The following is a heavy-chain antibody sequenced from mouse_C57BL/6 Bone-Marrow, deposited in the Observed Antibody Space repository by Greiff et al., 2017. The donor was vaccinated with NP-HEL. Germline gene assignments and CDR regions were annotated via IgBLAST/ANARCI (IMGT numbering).Heavy chain of an antibody. CDR1: GFSLTSYA. V-gene: IGHV2-9-1*01. D-gene: IGHD1-1*01. CDR3: ASYGSSYYYAMDY. J-gene: IGHJ4*01. CDR2: IWTGGGT. Sequence: VKLMESGPGLVAPSQSLSITCTVSGFSLTSYAISWVRQPPGKGLEWLGVIWTGGGTNYNSALKSRLSISKDNSKSQVFLKMNSLQTDDTARYYCASYGSSYYYAMDYWGQGTSVTVSS.